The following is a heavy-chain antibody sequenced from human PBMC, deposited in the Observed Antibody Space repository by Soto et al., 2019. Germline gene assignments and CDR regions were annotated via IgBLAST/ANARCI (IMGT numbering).Heavy chain of an antibody. CDR2: IYWDDDK. V-gene: IGHV2-5*02. CDR1: AFSLSTGGVG. CDR3: IQSRCGGDCLQSYASYYYYGMDV. J-gene: IGHJ6*02. Sequence: QITLKESGPTLVKPTQTLTLTCTFSAFSLSTGGVGVGWIRQPPGKALEWLALIYWDDDKRYSPSLRSRFTISKDTSKNQVVLTMTNMDPVDTATYYCIQSRCGGDCLQSYASYYYYGMDVWGQGTTVTVSS. D-gene: IGHD2-21*02.